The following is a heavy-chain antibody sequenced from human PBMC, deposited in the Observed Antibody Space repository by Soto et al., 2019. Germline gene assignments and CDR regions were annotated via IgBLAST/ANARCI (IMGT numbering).Heavy chain of an antibody. D-gene: IGHD3-9*01. CDR1: GGTFSSYT. V-gene: IGHV1-69*02. CDR3: ARVMTGYPRHWFDP. Sequence: QVQLVQSGAEVKKPGSSVKVSCKASGGTFSSYTISWVRQAPGQGLEWMGRIIPILGIANYAQKFQGRVTITADKSTSTAYMGLSSLRSEDTAVYYCARVMTGYPRHWFDPWGQGTLVTVSS. CDR2: IIPILGIA. J-gene: IGHJ5*02.